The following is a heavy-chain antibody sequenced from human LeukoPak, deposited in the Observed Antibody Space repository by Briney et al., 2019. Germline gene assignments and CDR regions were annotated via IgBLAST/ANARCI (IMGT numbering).Heavy chain of an antibody. CDR1: GYTFTGYY. V-gene: IGHV1-2*02. D-gene: IGHD3-22*01. CDR2: INPNSGGT. CDR3: ARDYYYDSSGDDY. J-gene: IGHJ4*01. Sequence: ASVKVSCKASGYTFTGYYMHWVRQAPGQGLEWMGWINPNSGGTNYAQKFQGRVTMTRDTSISTAYMELSRLRSDDTAVYYCARDYYYDSSGDDYWGQEPWSPSPQ.